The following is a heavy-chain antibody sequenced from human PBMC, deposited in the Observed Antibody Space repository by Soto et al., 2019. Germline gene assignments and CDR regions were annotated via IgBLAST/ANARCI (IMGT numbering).Heavy chain of an antibody. CDR1: GGSISSYY. J-gene: IGHJ6*02. D-gene: IGHD6-13*01. V-gene: IGHV4-59*01. CDR2: IYYSGST. Sequence: PSETLSLTCTVSGGSISSYYWSWFRQPPGKGLEWIGYIYYSGSTNYNPSLKSRVTISVDTSKNQFSLKLSSVTAADTAVYYCAREAGSSWTNGMDVWGQGTTVTVYS. CDR3: AREAGSSWTNGMDV.